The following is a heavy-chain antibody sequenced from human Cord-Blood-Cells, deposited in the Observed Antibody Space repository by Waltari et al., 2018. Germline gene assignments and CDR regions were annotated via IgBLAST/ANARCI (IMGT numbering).Heavy chain of an antibody. V-gene: IGHV4-39*07. J-gene: IGHJ4*02. CDR3: ARIVVVTAIDY. CDR2: IYYSGST. CDR1: GGSLSSSSYY. D-gene: IGHD2-21*02. Sequence: QLQLQESGPGLVKPSETLSLPCTVSGGSLSSSSYYWGWIRQPPGKGLEWIGSIYYSGSTYYNPSLKSRVTISVDTSKNQFSLKLSSVTAADTAVYYCARIVVVTAIDYWGQGTLVTVSS.